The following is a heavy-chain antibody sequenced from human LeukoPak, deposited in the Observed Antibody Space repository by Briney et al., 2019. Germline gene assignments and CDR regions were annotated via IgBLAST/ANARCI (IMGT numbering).Heavy chain of an antibody. V-gene: IGHV4-34*01. CDR3: ARESHGDYVFDY. Sequence: SETLSLTCAVYGGSFSGYYWSWIRQPPGKGLEWIGEINHSGSTNYNPSLKSRVTISVDTSKNQFSLKLSSVTAADTAVYYCARESHGDYVFDYWGQGTLVTVSS. CDR2: INHSGST. J-gene: IGHJ4*02. CDR1: GGSFSGYY. D-gene: IGHD4-17*01.